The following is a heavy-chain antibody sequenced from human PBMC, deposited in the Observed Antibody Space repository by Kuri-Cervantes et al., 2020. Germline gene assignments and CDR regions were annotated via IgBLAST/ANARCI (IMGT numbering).Heavy chain of an antibody. CDR3: ASSSWYHRGRFDY. D-gene: IGHD6-13*01. J-gene: IGHJ4*02. CDR1: GASISSTDW. Sequence: SETLSLTCAVSGASISSTDWWTWVRQPPGKGLEWIGDIYHSGNTNYNPSLKSRVTISVDTSKNQFSLKLSSVTAADTAVYYCASSSWYHRGRFDYWGQGTLVTVSS. V-gene: IGHV4-4*02. CDR2: IYHSGNT.